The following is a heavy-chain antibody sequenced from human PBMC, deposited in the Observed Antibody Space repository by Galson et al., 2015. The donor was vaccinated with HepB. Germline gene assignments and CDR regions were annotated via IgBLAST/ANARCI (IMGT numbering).Heavy chain of an antibody. V-gene: IGHV3-23*01. CDR2: ISGSGGST. J-gene: IGHJ6*02. CDR1: GFTFSSYA. CDR3: AKGYSYGSPYGMDV. Sequence: SLRLSCAASGFTFSSYAMSWVRQAPGKGLEWVSAISGSGGSTYYADSVKGQFTISRNNSKNTLYLQMNSLRAEDTAVYYCAKGYSYGSPYGMDVWGQGTTVTVSS. D-gene: IGHD5-18*01.